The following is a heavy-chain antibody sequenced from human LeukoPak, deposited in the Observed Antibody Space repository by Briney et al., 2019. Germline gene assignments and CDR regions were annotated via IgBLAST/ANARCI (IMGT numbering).Heavy chain of an antibody. J-gene: IGHJ4*02. CDR1: GFTFSSYG. CDR3: AKDPGTIPFDY. V-gene: IGHV3-30*18. D-gene: IGHD1-14*01. Sequence: GGSLRLSRAASGFTFSSYGMHWVRQAPGKGLEWVAVISYDGSNKYYADSVKGRFTISRDNSKNTLYLQMNSLRAEDTAVYYCAKDPGTIPFDYWGQGTLVTVSS. CDR2: ISYDGSNK.